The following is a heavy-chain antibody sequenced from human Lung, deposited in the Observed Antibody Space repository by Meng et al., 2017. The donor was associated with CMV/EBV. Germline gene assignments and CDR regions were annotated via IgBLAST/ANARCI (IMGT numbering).Heavy chain of an antibody. D-gene: IGHD2-2*01. Sequence: SXXVSXKASGGTFSSYAISWVREAPGQGLEWMGGIIPIFGTANYAQKFQGRVTITTDESTSTAYLELSSLRSEDTAVDYCARGGYQLLVYYYYYGMDVWGQGTTVTVSS. CDR1: GGTFSSYA. V-gene: IGHV1-69*05. CDR2: IIPIFGTA. CDR3: ARGGYQLLVYYYYYGMDV. J-gene: IGHJ6*02.